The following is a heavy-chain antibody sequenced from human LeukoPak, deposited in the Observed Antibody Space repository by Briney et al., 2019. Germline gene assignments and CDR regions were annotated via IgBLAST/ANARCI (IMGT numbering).Heavy chain of an antibody. CDR3: ARTLLGSNWKIFDY. J-gene: IGHJ4*01. V-gene: IGHV3-66*01. Sequence: GGSLRLSCAASGFTVSNNFMSWVRQAPGKGLEWVSVIYSGGSTYYADSVKGRFTISRDNSKNTLFLQMNSLRADDTGVYYCARTLLGSNWKIFDYWGHGTLVTVSS. CDR2: IYSGGST. CDR1: GFTVSNNF. D-gene: IGHD1-1*01.